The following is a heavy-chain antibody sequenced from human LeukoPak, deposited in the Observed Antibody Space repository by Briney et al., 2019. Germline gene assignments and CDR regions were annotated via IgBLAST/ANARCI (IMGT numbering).Heavy chain of an antibody. J-gene: IGHJ4*02. CDR2: VSSSSSTI. CDR3: ARDQDYHPGYSSGWYY. Sequence: GGSLRLSCAASGFTFSSYSMNWVRQAPGKGLEWVSYVSSSSSTIYYADSVKGRFTISRDNAKNSLYLQMNSLRAEDTAVYYCARDQDYHPGYSSGWYYWGQGTLVTVYS. V-gene: IGHV3-48*01. CDR1: GFTFSSYS. D-gene: IGHD6-19*01.